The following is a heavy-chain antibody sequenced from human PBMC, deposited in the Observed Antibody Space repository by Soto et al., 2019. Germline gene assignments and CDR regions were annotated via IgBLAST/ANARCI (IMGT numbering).Heavy chain of an antibody. CDR1: GFIVSSNQ. Sequence: TGGSLRVSCVASGFIVSSNQMSWVRQAPGKGLEWVSVIYSGHTTYYADSVEGRFTISRDDSKNTLYLQMNSLRVEDTAVYYCVRGPSDHKLRLVEWPYGDYWGQGALVTVSS. J-gene: IGHJ4*02. CDR3: VRGPSDHKLRLVEWPYGDY. D-gene: IGHD3-3*01. CDR2: IYSGHTT. V-gene: IGHV3-53*01.